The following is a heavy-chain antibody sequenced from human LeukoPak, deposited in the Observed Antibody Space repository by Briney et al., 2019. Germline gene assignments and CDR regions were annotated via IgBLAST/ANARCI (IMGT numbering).Heavy chain of an antibody. CDR3: ARGLGYCSSTSCYAIHAFDI. D-gene: IGHD2-2*01. CDR2: ISAYNGNK. J-gene: IGHJ3*02. CDR1: GYMFTKYG. Sequence: ASVKVSCKASGYMFTKYGISWVRQAPGQGLEWMGWISAYNGNKNYVQKFQGRVTMTTDTSTNTAYMDLRSLRSEDTAVYYCARGLGYCSSTSCYAIHAFDIWGQGTMVTVSS. V-gene: IGHV1-18*01.